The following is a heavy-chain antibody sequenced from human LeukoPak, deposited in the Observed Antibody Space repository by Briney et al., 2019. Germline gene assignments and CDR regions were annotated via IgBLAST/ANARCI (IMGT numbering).Heavy chain of an antibody. Sequence: GGSLRLSCAASGFTFSSYGMHWVRQAPGKGLEWVAVISYDGSNKYYADSVKGRFTISRDNSKNTLYLQMNSPRAEDTAVYYCAGSSWYFTPAFDYWGQGTLVTVSS. CDR1: GFTFSSYG. CDR2: ISYDGSNK. V-gene: IGHV3-30*03. CDR3: AGSSWYFTPAFDY. J-gene: IGHJ4*02. D-gene: IGHD6-13*01.